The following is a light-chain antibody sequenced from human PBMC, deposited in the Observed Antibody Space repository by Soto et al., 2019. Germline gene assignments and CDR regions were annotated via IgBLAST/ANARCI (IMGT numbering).Light chain of an antibody. J-gene: IGLJ1*01. CDR3: ATWDGSLNGYV. CDR1: SSNIGNNY. V-gene: IGLV1-44*01. Sequence: QSVLTQPPSVSAAPGQKVTISCSGSSSNIGNNYVSWYQHLPGTAPKLLVYGHNQRPSGVPDRFSGSQSGTSASLAISGLQSEDEADYYCATWDGSLNGYVFGPGTKLTVL. CDR2: GHN.